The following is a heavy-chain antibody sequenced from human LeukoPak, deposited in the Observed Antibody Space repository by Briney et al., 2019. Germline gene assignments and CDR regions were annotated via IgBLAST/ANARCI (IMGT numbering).Heavy chain of an antibody. CDR3: ARDGPFDY. V-gene: IGHV3-66*01. J-gene: IGHJ4*02. CDR2: IYSGGFT. Sequence: GGSLRLSCAASGFTVSSNHMSWVRQAPGKGLEWVSVIYSGGFTSYADSVKGRFIISRDNSKNTLYLQMSSLRAEDTAVYYCARDGPFDYWGQGTLVTVSS. CDR1: GFTVSSNH.